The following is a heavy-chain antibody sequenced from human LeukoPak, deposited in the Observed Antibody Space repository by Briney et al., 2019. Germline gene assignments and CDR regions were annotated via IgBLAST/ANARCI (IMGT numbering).Heavy chain of an antibody. J-gene: IGHJ4*02. CDR2: VYYNGTT. Sequence: SETLSLTCTVSSGSISSYYWSWLRQPPGKGLEWIGHVYYNGTTYYNPSLQSRVTISPDTSKNQFSLKLNSVTAADTAVYYCAGGGDAYKTGYWGQGTLVTVSS. V-gene: IGHV4-59*06. CDR1: SGSISSYY. D-gene: IGHD5-24*01. CDR3: AGGGDAYKTGY.